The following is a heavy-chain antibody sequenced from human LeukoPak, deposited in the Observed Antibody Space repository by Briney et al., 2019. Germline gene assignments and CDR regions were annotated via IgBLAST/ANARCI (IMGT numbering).Heavy chain of an antibody. J-gene: IGHJ4*02. Sequence: PGGSLRLSCAASGFTFDDYAMHWVRQAPGKGLEWVSGISWNSGSIGYADSVKGRFTISRDNAKNSLYLQMNSLRAEDTALYYCAKGTHYYDSSHFDYWGQGTLVTVSS. CDR1: GFTFDDYA. D-gene: IGHD3-22*01. CDR2: ISWNSGSI. CDR3: AKGTHYYDSSHFDY. V-gene: IGHV3-9*01.